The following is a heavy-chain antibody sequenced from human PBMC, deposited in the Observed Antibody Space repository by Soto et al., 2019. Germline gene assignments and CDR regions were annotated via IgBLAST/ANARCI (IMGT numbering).Heavy chain of an antibody. CDR2: ISAYNGNT. V-gene: IGHV1-18*01. CDR1: GYTFTSYG. CDR3: ARDSGYDLGNWFDP. J-gene: IGHJ5*02. Sequence: ASVKVSFKASGYTFTSYGISWVRQAPGQGLEWMGWISAYNGNTNYAQKLQGRVTMTTDTSTSTAYMELRSLRSDDTAVYYCARDSGYDLGNWFDPWGQGTLVTVSS. D-gene: IGHD5-12*01.